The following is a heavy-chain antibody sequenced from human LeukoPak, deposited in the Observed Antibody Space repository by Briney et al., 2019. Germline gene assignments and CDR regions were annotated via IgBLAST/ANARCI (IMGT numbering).Heavy chain of an antibody. CDR1: GYTFTGYY. D-gene: IGHD3-10*01. V-gene: IGHV1-2*02. CDR3: ARSLLWFGESYYFDY. CDR2: INPNSGGT. J-gene: IGHJ4*02. Sequence: ASVKVSCKASGYTFTGYYMHWVRQAPGQGLEWMGWINPNSGGTNCARKFQGRVTMTRDTSISTAYMELSRLRSDDTAVYYCARSLLWFGESYYFDYWGQGTLVTVSS.